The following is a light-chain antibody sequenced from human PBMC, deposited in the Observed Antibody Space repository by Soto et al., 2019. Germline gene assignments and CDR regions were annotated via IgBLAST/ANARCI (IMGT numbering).Light chain of an antibody. CDR1: QSVSNNY. CDR2: DAS. V-gene: IGKV3-11*01. Sequence: EIVLTQSPGTLSLSPGERATLSCRASQSVSNNYLAWYQQKPGQAPRLLIYDASNRATGIPARFSGSGSGTDFTLTISSLEPEDFAVYYSQQRSNWPPTWTFGQGTKVDIK. CDR3: QQRSNWPPTWT. J-gene: IGKJ1*01.